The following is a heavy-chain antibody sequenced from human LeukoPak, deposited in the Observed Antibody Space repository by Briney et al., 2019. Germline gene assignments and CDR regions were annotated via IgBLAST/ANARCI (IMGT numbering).Heavy chain of an antibody. CDR1: GYSISSGYY. Sequence: SETLSLTCTVPGYSISSGYYWGWIWQPPGKGLEWIGSIYQSGGTFYNPSLKSRVTISVDTSKNQFSLKLSSVTAADTAVYYCARVISSSWYDPWGQGTLVTVSS. CDR3: ARVISSSWYDP. CDR2: IYQSGGT. D-gene: IGHD6-13*01. J-gene: IGHJ5*02. V-gene: IGHV4-38-2*02.